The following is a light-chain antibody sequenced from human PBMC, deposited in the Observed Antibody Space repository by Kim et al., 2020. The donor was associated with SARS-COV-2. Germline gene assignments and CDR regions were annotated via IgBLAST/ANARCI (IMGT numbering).Light chain of an antibody. CDR3: QQFNSYPLT. CDR2: DAS. Sequence: AIQLTQSPSSLSAFVGDRVTITCRASQGIGSALAWYQQKPGKAPKLLIYDASSLESGVPSRFSGSGSGTHFTLTISSLQPEDFATFYCQQFNSYPLTFGGGTKVDIK. V-gene: IGKV1-13*02. CDR1: QGIGSA. J-gene: IGKJ4*01.